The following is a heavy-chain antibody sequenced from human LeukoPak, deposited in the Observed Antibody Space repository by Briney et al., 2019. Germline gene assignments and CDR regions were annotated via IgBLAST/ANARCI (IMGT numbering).Heavy chain of an antibody. D-gene: IGHD3-22*01. CDR2: ISGSGGST. CDR1: GFTFSSYS. V-gene: IGHV3-23*01. J-gene: IGHJ4*02. Sequence: GGSLRLSCAASGFTFSSYSMNWVRQAPGKGLEWVSAISGSGGSTYYADSVKGRFTISRDNSKNTLYLQMNSLRAEDTAVYYCAKALPIYYDSSGYYPDYWGQGTLVTVSS. CDR3: AKALPIYYDSSGYYPDY.